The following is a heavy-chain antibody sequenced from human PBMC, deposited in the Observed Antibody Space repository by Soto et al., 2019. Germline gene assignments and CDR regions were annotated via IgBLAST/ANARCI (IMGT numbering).Heavy chain of an antibody. CDR1: GGSISSGGYY. D-gene: IGHD1-1*01. Sequence: SETLSLTCTVSGGSISSGGYYWSWIRQHPGKGLEWIGYIYYSGSTYYNPSLKSRVTISVDTSKNQFSLKLSSVTAADTAVYYCARTRRYPKSTFDYWGQGTLVTVSS. J-gene: IGHJ4*02. CDR2: IYYSGST. CDR3: ARTRRYPKSTFDY. V-gene: IGHV4-31*03.